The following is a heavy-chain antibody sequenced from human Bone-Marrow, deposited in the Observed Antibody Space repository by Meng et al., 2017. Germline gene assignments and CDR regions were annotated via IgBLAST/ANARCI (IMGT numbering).Heavy chain of an antibody. Sequence: GRVGGLGGGVVQPGRSLRLSCAASGFTFSSYAMHWVRQAPGKGLEWVAVISYDGSNKYYADSVKGRFTISRDNSKNTLYLQMNSLRAEDTAVYYCARDPRLLWFGELKTWGQGTLVTVSS. V-gene: IGHV3-30*01. D-gene: IGHD3-10*01. CDR2: ISYDGSNK. J-gene: IGHJ5*02. CDR3: ARDPRLLWFGELKT. CDR1: GFTFSSYA.